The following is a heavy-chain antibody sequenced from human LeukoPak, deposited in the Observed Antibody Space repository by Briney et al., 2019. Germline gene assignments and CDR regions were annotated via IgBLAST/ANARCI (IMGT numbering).Heavy chain of an antibody. Sequence: ASVKVSCKASGYTFTSYDINWVRQATGQGLEWMGWMNPNSGNTGYAQKFQGRATMTRNTSISTAYMELSSLRSEDTAVYYCARPGDDSSGYSELTGDAFDIWGQGTMVTVSS. V-gene: IGHV1-8*01. D-gene: IGHD3-22*01. J-gene: IGHJ3*02. CDR1: GYTFTSYD. CDR2: MNPNSGNT. CDR3: ARPGDDSSGYSELTGDAFDI.